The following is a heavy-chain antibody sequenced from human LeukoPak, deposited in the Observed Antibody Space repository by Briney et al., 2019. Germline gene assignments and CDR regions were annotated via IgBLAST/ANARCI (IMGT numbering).Heavy chain of an antibody. CDR3: ASVCSSTSCYNWFDP. CDR2: IIPIFGTA. V-gene: IGHV1-69*05. CDR1: GGTFSSYA. Sequence: APVKVSCKASGGTFSSYANSWVRQAPGQGLEWMGGIIPIFGTANYAQKFQGRVTITTDESTSTAYMELSSLRSEDTAVYYCASVCSSTSCYNWFDPWGQGTLVTVSS. J-gene: IGHJ5*02. D-gene: IGHD2-2*01.